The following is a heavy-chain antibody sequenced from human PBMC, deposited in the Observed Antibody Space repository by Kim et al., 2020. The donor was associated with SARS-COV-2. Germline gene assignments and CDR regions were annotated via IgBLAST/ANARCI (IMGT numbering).Heavy chain of an antibody. CDR2: INHSGST. D-gene: IGHD3-10*01. Sequence: SETLSLTCAVYVGSFSGYYWTWIRQSPGKGLEWIGEINHSGSTNYDPSFKSRVTISVDRSKNQFSLQLNSVTAADTAVYYCARRGMIRESAIDYWGQGTLVTVSS. V-gene: IGHV4-34*01. CDR3: ARRGMIRESAIDY. J-gene: IGHJ4*02. CDR1: VGSFSGYY.